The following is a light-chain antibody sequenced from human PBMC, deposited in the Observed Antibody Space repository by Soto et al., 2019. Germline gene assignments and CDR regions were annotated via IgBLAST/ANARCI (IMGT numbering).Light chain of an antibody. CDR3: CSYAGSSTWV. J-gene: IGLJ3*02. CDR2: EGS. V-gene: IGLV2-23*01. CDR1: SXDVGSYNL. Sequence: QSALTQPASVSGSPGQSITIYCTGTSXDVGSYNLVSWYQQHPGKAPKLMIYEGSKRPSGVSNRFSGSKSGNTASLTISGLQAEDEADYYCCSYAGSSTWVFGGGTQLTVL.